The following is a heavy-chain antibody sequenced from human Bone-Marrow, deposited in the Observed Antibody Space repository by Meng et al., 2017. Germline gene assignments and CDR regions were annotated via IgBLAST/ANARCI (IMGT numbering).Heavy chain of an antibody. CDR3: NWNDFGDY. Sequence: DVHLVESGGDLVKPGGSLRLSYAASGFYFNNAWMSWFRQAPGKGLEWVGRIKSNTDGETPDYAAPVKGRFTISRDDSKNTLYLQMHSLKTEDTAVYYCNWNDFGDYWGQGALVTVSS. V-gene: IGHV3-15*01. D-gene: IGHD1-1*01. CDR2: IKSNTDGETP. J-gene: IGHJ4*02. CDR1: GFYFNNAW.